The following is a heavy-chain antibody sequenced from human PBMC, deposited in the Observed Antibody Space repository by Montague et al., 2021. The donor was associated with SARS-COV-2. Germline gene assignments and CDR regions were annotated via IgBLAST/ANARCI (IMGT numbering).Heavy chain of an antibody. J-gene: IGHJ4*01. CDR1: NVSINNYS. D-gene: IGHD1-14*01. CDR3: ATADERDRPADFDD. V-gene: IGHV4-59*01. Sequence: SETLSLTCTVSNVSINNYSRGWIRLAPGKGMGWNGHMYNSGTTDYNPPLRSRVTIPMDTSRNQFFLKLKSVTTTDTAIYYCATADERDRPADFDDWGRGTLVTVSS. CDR2: MYNSGTT.